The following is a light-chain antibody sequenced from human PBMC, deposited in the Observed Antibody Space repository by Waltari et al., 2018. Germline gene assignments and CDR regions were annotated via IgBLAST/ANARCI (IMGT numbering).Light chain of an antibody. J-gene: IGKJ4*01. CDR1: QSVSSSY. CDR2: GAS. CDR3: QQYGSSPIT. Sequence: EIVLTQSPGTPSLSQGERATLSCRASQSVSSSYLAWYQQKPGQAPRLLIYGASSRATGIPDRFSGSGSGTDFTLTISRLEPEDFAVYYCQQYGSSPITFGGGTKVEIK. V-gene: IGKV3-20*01.